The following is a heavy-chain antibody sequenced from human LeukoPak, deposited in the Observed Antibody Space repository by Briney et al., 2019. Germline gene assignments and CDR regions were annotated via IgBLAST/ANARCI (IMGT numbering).Heavy chain of an antibody. V-gene: IGHV3-33*08. Sequence: PGGSLRLSCAASGFTFSSYGMHWVRQAPGKGLEWVAVIWYDGSNKYYADSVKGRFTISRDNSKNTLYLQMNSLRAEDTAVYYCARGGIQLWHYYYYGMDVWGQGTTVTVSS. J-gene: IGHJ6*02. CDR1: GFTFSSYG. CDR2: IWYDGSNK. D-gene: IGHD5-18*01. CDR3: ARGGIQLWHYYYYGMDV.